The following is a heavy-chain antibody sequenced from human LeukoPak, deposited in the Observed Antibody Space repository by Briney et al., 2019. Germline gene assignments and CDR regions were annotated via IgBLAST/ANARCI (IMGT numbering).Heavy chain of an antibody. V-gene: IGHV3-23*01. D-gene: IGHD3-10*01. CDR3: AKDLVTGSLDY. CDR2: ISGSGGST. CDR1: GFTFSNYA. Sequence: GGSLRLSCAASGFTFSNYAMTWVRQAPGKGLEWVSSISGSGGSTYYADSVKGRFTISRDNSKNTVYLQMNSLRDEDTAIYYCAKDLVTGSLDYWGQGTLVTVSS. J-gene: IGHJ4*02.